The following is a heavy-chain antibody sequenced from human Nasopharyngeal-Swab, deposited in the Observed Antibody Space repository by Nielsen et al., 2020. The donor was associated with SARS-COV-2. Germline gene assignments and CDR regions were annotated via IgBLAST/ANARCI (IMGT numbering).Heavy chain of an antibody. CDR1: GGSISSGSYY. Sequence: SETLSLTCPVSGGSISSGSYYWSWIRQPAGKGLEWIGRIYTSGSTNYNPSLKSRVTISVDTSKNQFSLKLSSVTAADTAVYYCARDNRPADIVVVPAAKPWYWSDPWGQGTLVTVSS. CDR2: IYTSGST. CDR3: ARDNRPADIVVVPAAKPWYWSDP. V-gene: IGHV4-61*02. J-gene: IGHJ5*02. D-gene: IGHD2-2*01.